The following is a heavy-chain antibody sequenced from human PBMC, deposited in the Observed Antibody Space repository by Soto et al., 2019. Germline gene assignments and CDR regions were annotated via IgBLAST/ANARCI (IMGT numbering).Heavy chain of an antibody. CDR2: IIPIFGTA. CDR3: ARDIVVVPAAMHAFDI. V-gene: IGHV1-69*05. J-gene: IGHJ3*02. CDR1: GGTFSSYA. Sequence: GASVKVSCKASGGTFSSYAISWVRQAPGQGLEWMGGIIPIFGTANYAQKLQGRVTMTTDTSTSTAYMELRSLRSDDTAVYYCARDIVVVPAAMHAFDIWGQGTMVTVSS. D-gene: IGHD2-2*01.